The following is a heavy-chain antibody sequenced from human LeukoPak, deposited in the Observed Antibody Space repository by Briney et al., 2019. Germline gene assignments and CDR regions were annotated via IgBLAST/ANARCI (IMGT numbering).Heavy chain of an antibody. D-gene: IGHD3-22*01. Sequence: GGSLRLSCEASGFTFDSYAMNWVRQAPGKGLEWVSLISDGGVTTYYADSVKGRFTISRDHSKNTLYLQMNSLRAEDTAVYSCARGMTYYYDGSGYKENLYYYYYMDVWGKGTTVTVSS. CDR1: GFTFDSYA. J-gene: IGHJ6*03. CDR2: ISDGGVTT. V-gene: IGHV3-23*01. CDR3: ARGMTYYYDGSGYKENLYYYYYMDV.